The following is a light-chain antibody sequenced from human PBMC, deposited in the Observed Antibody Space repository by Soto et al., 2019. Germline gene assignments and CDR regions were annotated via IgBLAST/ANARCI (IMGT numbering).Light chain of an antibody. Sequence: QSVLTQPPSVSGAPGQRVTISCTGSSSKIGADYDVHWYQQLPGTAPKLLIFGNSNRPSGVPDRFSGSKSGTSASLAITGLQAEDEADYYCQSYDTSLSASVFGGGTKVTVL. J-gene: IGLJ2*01. CDR2: GNS. CDR1: SSKIGADYD. CDR3: QSYDTSLSASV. V-gene: IGLV1-40*01.